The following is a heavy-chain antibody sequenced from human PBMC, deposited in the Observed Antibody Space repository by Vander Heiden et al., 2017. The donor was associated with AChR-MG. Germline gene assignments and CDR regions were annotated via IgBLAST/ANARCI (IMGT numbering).Heavy chain of an antibody. J-gene: IGHJ4*02. CDR3: AHRGGGSSAPILFDY. V-gene: IGHV2-5*01. Sequence: QITLKESGPTLVKPTQTLTLTCTFSGFSLSTSGVGVGWIRQPPGKALEWLALIYWNDDKRYSPSLKSRLTITKDTSKNQVVLTMTNMDPVDTATYYCAHRGGGSSAPILFDYWGQGTLVTVSS. CDR2: IYWNDDK. D-gene: IGHD2-15*01. CDR1: GFSLSTSGVG.